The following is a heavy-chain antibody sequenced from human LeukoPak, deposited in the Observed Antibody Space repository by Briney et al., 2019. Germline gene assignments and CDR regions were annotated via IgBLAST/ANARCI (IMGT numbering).Heavy chain of an antibody. Sequence: GGSLRLSCAASGFTFNNYGMSWVRQAPGKGLEWVSFISGNSGRTDYAESVKGRFTISRDNSKKMVYLQMNSLRDEDTATYYCAKDPNGDYVGTFDMWGQGTMVTVSA. J-gene: IGHJ3*02. CDR1: GFTFNNYG. CDR3: AKDPNGDYVGTFDM. V-gene: IGHV3-23*01. CDR2: ISGNSGRT. D-gene: IGHD4-17*01.